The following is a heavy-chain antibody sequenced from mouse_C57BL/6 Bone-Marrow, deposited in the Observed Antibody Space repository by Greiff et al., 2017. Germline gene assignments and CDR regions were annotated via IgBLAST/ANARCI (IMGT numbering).Heavy chain of an antibody. Sequence: EVQVVESGGGLVQPGGSLSLSCAASGFTFTDYYMSWVRQPPGKALEWLGFIRNKANGYTTEYSASVKGRFTISRDNSQSILYLQMNALRAEDSATYYCARYEDYYGPFAYWGQGTLVTVSA. V-gene: IGHV7-3*01. CDR2: IRNKANGYTT. CDR1: GFTFTDYY. D-gene: IGHD1-1*01. CDR3: ARYEDYYGPFAY. J-gene: IGHJ3*01.